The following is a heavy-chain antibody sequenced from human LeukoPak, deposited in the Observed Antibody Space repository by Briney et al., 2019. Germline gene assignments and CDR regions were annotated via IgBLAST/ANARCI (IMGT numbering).Heavy chain of an antibody. CDR1: GGSISSYY. J-gene: IGHJ6*03. V-gene: IGHV4-59*01. CDR3: ARAPDRSYYYYMDV. Sequence: SETLSLTCTVSGGSISSYYWSWIRQHPGKGLEWIGYIYYSGSTNYNPSLKSRVTISVDTSKNQSSLKLSSVTAADTAVYYCARAPDRSYYYYMDVWGKGTTVTVSS. CDR2: IYYSGST.